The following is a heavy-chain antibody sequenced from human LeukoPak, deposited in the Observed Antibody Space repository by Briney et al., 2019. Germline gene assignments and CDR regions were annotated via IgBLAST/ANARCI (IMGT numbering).Heavy chain of an antibody. J-gene: IGHJ4*02. CDR3: ARRTSAWSLLY. Sequence: GGSLRLSCAASGFTFSRYAMHWVRQAPGKGLEWAAVISDDGSNKYYADSVKGRFTISRDNSKNTVYLQMNSLRAEDTAVYYCARRTSAWSLLYWGQGTLVTVSS. CDR2: ISDDGSNK. CDR1: GFTFSRYA. D-gene: IGHD2-2*01. V-gene: IGHV3-30*04.